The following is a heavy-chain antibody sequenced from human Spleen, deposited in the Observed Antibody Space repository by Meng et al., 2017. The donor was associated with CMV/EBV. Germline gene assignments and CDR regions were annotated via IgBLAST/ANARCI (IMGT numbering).Heavy chain of an antibody. CDR3: ARENYLAIAARDY. D-gene: IGHD6-6*01. V-gene: IGHV3-21*01. Sequence: GGSLRLSCAVSGFTFNKFAMTWVRQAPGKGLEWVSVISGSSSYIYYADSVNDRFTVSRDNAKNSLYLQMNSLRAEDTAVYYCARENYLAIAARDYWGQGTLVTVSS. J-gene: IGHJ4*02. CDR1: GFTFNKFA. CDR2: ISGSSSYI.